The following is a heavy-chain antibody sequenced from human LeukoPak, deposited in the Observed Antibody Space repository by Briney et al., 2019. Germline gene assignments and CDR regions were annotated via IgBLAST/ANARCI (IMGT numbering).Heavy chain of an antibody. CDR2: TYYRGNT. CDR3: ARDDSYRCAFDI. V-gene: IGHV4-39*07. Sequence: SETLSLTCTVSGGSVSSNTYYWGWIRQPPGKGLEWIGNTYYRGNTYYNPSLKSRVSISLDTSKNQFSLKLNSVTAADTAVYYCARDDSYRCAFDIWGQGTMVTVSS. J-gene: IGHJ3*02. CDR1: GGSVSSNTYY. D-gene: IGHD2-21*01.